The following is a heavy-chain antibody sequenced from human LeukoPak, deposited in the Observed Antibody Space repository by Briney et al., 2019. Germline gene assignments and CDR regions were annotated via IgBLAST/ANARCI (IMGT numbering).Heavy chain of an antibody. J-gene: IGHJ4*02. Sequence: SETLSLTCTVSGYSITSAYYWGWIRQPPGKGLEWIGSFFLKGSTYYNPSLKSRVTISVETSKNQFSLTLSSVTAADTAVYYCARVARCTSCFDVDYWGQGTLVTVSS. V-gene: IGHV4-38-2*02. CDR2: FFLKGST. CDR1: GYSITSAYY. D-gene: IGHD2-2*01. CDR3: ARVARCTSCFDVDY.